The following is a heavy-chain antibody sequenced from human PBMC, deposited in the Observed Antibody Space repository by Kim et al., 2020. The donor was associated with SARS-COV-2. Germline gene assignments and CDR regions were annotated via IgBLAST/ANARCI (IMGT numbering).Heavy chain of an antibody. CDR2: IKQDGSEK. CDR3: ARDKSGSSSSKYYYYYYGMDV. J-gene: IGHJ6*02. D-gene: IGHD6-6*01. CDR1: GFTFSSYW. Sequence: GGSLRLSCAASGFTFSSYWMSWVRQAPGKGLEWVANIKQDGSEKYYVDSVKGRFTISRDNAKNSLYLQMNSLRAEDTAVYYCARDKSGSSSSKYYYYYYGMDVWGQGTTVTVSS. V-gene: IGHV3-7*03.